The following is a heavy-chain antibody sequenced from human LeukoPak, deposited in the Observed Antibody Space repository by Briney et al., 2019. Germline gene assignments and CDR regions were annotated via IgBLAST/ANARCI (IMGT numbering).Heavy chain of an antibody. CDR3: ARERSGSEIFARSFDI. J-gene: IGHJ3*02. Sequence: SETLSLTCSVPGGSISSGTYYWSWIRQPAGRGLEWIGRIYTSGSTNYNPSLKSRITISVDKSKNQFSLKLASVTAADTAVYYCARERSGSEIFARSFDIWGQGTMVTVSS. CDR1: GGSISSGTYY. V-gene: IGHV4-61*02. D-gene: IGHD3-3*01. CDR2: IYTSGST.